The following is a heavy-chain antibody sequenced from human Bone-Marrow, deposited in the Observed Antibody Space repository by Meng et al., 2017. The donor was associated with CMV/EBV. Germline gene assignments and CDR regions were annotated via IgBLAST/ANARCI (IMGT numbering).Heavy chain of an antibody. D-gene: IGHD2-15*01. CDR1: GFTFSSYE. CDR2: ISSSGSTI. V-gene: IGHV3-48*03. CDR3: ARGGGRGASVGGMDV. Sequence: GESLKISCAASGFTFSSYEMNGVRQAPGKGLEWVSYISSSGSTIYYADSVKGRFTIFRDKAKNSLYLQMNSLRAEDTAVYYWARGGGRGASVGGMDVWGQGTTVTVSS. J-gene: IGHJ6*02.